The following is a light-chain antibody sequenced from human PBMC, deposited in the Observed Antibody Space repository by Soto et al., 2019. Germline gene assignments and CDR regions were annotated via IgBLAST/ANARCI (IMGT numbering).Light chain of an antibody. Sequence: QSALTQPASVTGSPGQSITISCTGTTNDIGAYSYVSWYQQHPGKAPKLMIYDVSNRPSGVSNRFSGSKSGSTASLTVSGLQAEDEADYFCSSYTTSHVIFGGGTQLTVL. CDR2: DVS. CDR1: TNDIGAYSY. J-gene: IGLJ2*01. CDR3: SSYTTSHVI. V-gene: IGLV2-14*01.